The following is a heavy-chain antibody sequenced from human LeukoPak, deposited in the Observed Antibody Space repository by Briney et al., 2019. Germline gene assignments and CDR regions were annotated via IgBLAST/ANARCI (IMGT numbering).Heavy chain of an antibody. Sequence: GGSLRLSCAASGFTVSSNYMSWVRQAPGKGLEWVSVIYSGGSTYYADSVRGRFTISRDNSKNTLYLQMNSLRAEDTAVYYCATGRSPYYYYYGMDVWGQGSTVTVSS. V-gene: IGHV3-66*02. D-gene: IGHD1-26*01. CDR3: ATGRSPYYYYYGMDV. J-gene: IGHJ6*02. CDR2: IYSGGST. CDR1: GFTVSSNY.